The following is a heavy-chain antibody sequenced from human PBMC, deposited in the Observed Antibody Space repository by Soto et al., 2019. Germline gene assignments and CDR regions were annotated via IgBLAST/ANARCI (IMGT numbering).Heavy chain of an antibody. CDR3: ARDPSTINKLIGVWFDP. CDR2: IKPISDIT. V-gene: IGHV1-69*13. Sequence: SVKVSCKASGDTFGRFTINWVLQAPGQGLEWMGGIKPISDITNYAQRFQGRVTFTADASTSTVYLELSSLRSEDTAMYYCARDPSTINKLIGVWFDPWGQGTLVTVSS. CDR1: GDTFGRFT. D-gene: IGHD4-4*01. J-gene: IGHJ5*02.